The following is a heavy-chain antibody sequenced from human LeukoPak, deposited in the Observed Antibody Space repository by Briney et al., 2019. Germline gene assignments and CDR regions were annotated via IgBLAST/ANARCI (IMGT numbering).Heavy chain of an antibody. Sequence: PGGSLRLSCAASGFTFSSYSMNWVRQAPGKGLEWVSSISSSSSYIYYADSVKGRFTISRDNAKNTLYLQMNSLRAEDTAVYYCARDAYKHDYVSVFDYWGQGTLVTVSS. CDR2: ISSSSSYI. J-gene: IGHJ4*02. D-gene: IGHD3-16*01. V-gene: IGHV3-21*01. CDR3: ARDAYKHDYVSVFDY. CDR1: GFTFSSYS.